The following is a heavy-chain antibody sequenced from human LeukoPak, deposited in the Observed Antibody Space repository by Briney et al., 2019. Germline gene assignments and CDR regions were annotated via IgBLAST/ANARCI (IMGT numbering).Heavy chain of an antibody. Sequence: PGGSLRLSCAASGFTFSSYEMNWVRQAPGKGLEWVSYISSSGTTTYYADSVKGRFTISRDNAKNSLYLQMNSLRAEDTAVYYCARFYDSSGYYSWGQGTLVTVSS. CDR1: GFTFSSYE. V-gene: IGHV3-48*03. CDR2: ISSSGTTT. CDR3: ARFYDSSGYYS. J-gene: IGHJ5*02. D-gene: IGHD3-22*01.